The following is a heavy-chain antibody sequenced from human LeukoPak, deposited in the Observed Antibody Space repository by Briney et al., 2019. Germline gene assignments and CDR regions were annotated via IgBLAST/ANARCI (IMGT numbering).Heavy chain of an antibody. CDR3: ARGRLRQQQLVLSY. CDR1: GYTFTSYD. D-gene: IGHD6-13*01. CDR2: MNPNSGNT. Sequence: ASVKVSCKASGYTFTSYDIDWVRQATGQGLEWMGWMNPNSGNTGYAQKFQGRVTMTRNTSIGTAYMELSSLRSEDTAVYYCARGRLRQQQLVLSYWGQGTLVTVSS. J-gene: IGHJ4*02. V-gene: IGHV1-8*01.